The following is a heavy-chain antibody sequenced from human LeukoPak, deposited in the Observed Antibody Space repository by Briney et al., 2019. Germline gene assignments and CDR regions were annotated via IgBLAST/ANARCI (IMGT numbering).Heavy chain of an antibody. Sequence: KPGGSLRLSCAASGFTFSDYYMSWIRQAPGKGLEWVSYISSSGGKVYYADSVKGRFTISRDNAKNSLYLQMNSLRAEDTAVYFCARDEGGDCSSNRCHNDYWGQGTLVTVSS. V-gene: IGHV3-11*01. CDR1: GFTFSDYY. CDR3: ARDEGGDCSSNRCHNDY. J-gene: IGHJ4*02. D-gene: IGHD2-2*01. CDR2: ISSSGGKV.